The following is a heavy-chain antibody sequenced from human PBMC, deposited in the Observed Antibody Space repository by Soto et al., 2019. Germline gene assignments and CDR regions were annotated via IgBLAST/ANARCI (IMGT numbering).Heavy chain of an antibody. CDR1: GFTFSRHT. J-gene: IGHJ4*02. CDR2: ISDDGSNT. V-gene: IGHV3-30-3*01. D-gene: IGHD3-3*01. Sequence: QVQLVESGGGVVQPGRSLRLSCAASGFTFSRHTMHWVRQAPGKGLEWVSGISDDGSNTYYADSVKGRFTISRDNSKNTLYLQMNSLSSEDTAVHHCAREVYYDFWSGFNTRPYDFEDWGQGTLVTVSS. CDR3: AREVYYDFWSGFNTRPYDFED.